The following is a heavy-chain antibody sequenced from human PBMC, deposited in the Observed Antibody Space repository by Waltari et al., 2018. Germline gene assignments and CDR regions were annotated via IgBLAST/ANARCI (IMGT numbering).Heavy chain of an antibody. CDR1: GYTFTDYY. J-gene: IGHJ6*02. D-gene: IGHD3-10*01. Sequence: EVQLVQSGAEVKKPGATVKISCKVSGYTFTDYYMHWVQQAPGKGLEWMGLFDPEEGETRYAEKFQGRVTITADTSTVTAYMELSSLRSEDTAVYYCASLYGSRWGMDVWGQGTTVTVSS. CDR2: FDPEEGET. V-gene: IGHV1-69-2*01. CDR3: ASLYGSRWGMDV.